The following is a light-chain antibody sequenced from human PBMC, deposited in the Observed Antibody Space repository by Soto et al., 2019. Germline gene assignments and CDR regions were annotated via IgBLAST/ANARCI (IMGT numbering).Light chain of an antibody. Sequence: NFMLTQPHSVSESPGKTVTISCTRSSGSIASNYVQWYQQRPGSAPTTVIYEDNQRPSAVPDRFSGSTDGSSNSASLTISGLQTGDEADYYCQSYDSSTVVFGGGTKVTVL. CDR2: EDN. CDR3: QSYDSSTVV. J-gene: IGLJ2*01. CDR1: SGSIASNY. V-gene: IGLV6-57*04.